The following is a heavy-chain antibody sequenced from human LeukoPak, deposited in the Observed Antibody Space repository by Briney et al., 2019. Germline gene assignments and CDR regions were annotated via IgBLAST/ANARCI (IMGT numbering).Heavy chain of an antibody. Sequence: GSLRLSCAASGFTFSSFWIFWVRHAPGKGLVWVSRIKSDGSETLYADSVKGRFTISRDNAKNTLYLQMNSLRAEDTAVYYCARVRMGDDFNPFDYWGQGTLVTVSS. CDR3: ARVRMGDDFNPFDY. D-gene: IGHD3-16*01. CDR2: IKSDGSET. J-gene: IGHJ4*02. CDR1: GFTFSSFW. V-gene: IGHV3-74*01.